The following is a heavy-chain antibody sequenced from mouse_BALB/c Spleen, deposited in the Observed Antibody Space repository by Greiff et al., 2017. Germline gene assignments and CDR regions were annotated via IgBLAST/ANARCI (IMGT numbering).Heavy chain of an antibody. Sequence: QVQLKQSGAELMKPGASVKISCKATGYTFSSYWIEWVKQRPGHGLEWIGEILPGSGSTNYNEKFKGKATFTADTSSNTAYMQLSSLTSEDSAVYYSARVTTALGAMDYWGQGTSVTVSS. D-gene: IGHD1-2*01. CDR3: ARVTTALGAMDY. J-gene: IGHJ4*01. CDR1: GYTFSSYW. V-gene: IGHV1-9*01. CDR2: ILPGSGST.